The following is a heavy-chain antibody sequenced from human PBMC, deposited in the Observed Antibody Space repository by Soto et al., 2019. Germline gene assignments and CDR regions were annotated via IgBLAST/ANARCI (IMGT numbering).Heavy chain of an antibody. D-gene: IGHD2-2*01. V-gene: IGHV2-5*02. CDR1: GFSLSTSGVG. Sequence: QITLKESGPTLVKPTQTLTLTCTFSGFSLSTSGVGVAWIRQPPGKALEWLAIIFWDDDKRYSPSLNSRLTITKDTSKTQVALTLKNMDPVDTATYYCALNGDCFSSICMGGWFDPWGQGALVNVSS. CDR2: IFWDDDK. CDR3: ALNGDCFSSICMGGWFDP. J-gene: IGHJ5*02.